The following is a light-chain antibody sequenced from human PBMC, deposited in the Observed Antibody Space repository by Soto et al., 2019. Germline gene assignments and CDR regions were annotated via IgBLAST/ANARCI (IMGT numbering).Light chain of an antibody. CDR2: DVS. V-gene: IGLV2-14*01. CDR1: SSDVGGYNY. Sequence: QSALTQPASVSGSPGQSITISCTGTSSDVGGYNYVSWYQQHPGKAPKLMIYDVSNRPSGVSNRFSGSKSGNTASLTISGRQAEDEADYYCSSYTSSSTLVVFGGGTKDTVL. J-gene: IGLJ2*01. CDR3: SSYTSSSTLVV.